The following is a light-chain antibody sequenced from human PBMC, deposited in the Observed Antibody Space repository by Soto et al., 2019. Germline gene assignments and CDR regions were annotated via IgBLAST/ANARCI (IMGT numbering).Light chain of an antibody. CDR2: GAS. CDR3: QQYDSSPFT. V-gene: IGKV3-20*01. Sequence: EIVLTQSPDTLSLSPGERATLSCRASQSVSSSDLAWYQQKPGQAPRLLIYGASSRATGIPDSFSGSGSGTDFTLTISRLEPEDFAVYYCQQYDSSPFTFGPGTKVHI. J-gene: IGKJ3*01. CDR1: QSVSSSD.